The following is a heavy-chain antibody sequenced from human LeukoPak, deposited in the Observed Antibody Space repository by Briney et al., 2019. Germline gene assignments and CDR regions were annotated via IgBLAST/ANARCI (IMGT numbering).Heavy chain of an antibody. D-gene: IGHD5-18*01. CDR1: GGSISSGGYY. V-gene: IGHV4-31*03. CDR2: IYYTGRT. Sequence: SETLSLTCTVSGGSISSGGYYWNWIRQHPTEGLEWIGHIYYTGRTTYNPSVKSRVTISADTSKNQFSLMLNSVTAADTAVYFCANAPLGNSFGYMAYWGQGALVTVSS. J-gene: IGHJ4*02. CDR3: ANAPLGNSFGYMAY.